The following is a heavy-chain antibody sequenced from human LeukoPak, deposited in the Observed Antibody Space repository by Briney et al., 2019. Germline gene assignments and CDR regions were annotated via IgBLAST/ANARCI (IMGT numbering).Heavy chain of an antibody. J-gene: IGHJ4*02. V-gene: IGHV3-48*03. CDR2: ISGSGTIT. CDR1: GFTFTSYE. D-gene: IGHD6-13*01. Sequence: GGSLRLSCTASGFTFTSYEMNWVRQAPGKGLEWVSYISGSGTITYYADSVKGRFTISRDNAKNSLYLQMNSLRDDDTAIYYCARSYMAAAGLSLDYWGQGTLVTVSS. CDR3: ARSYMAAAGLSLDY.